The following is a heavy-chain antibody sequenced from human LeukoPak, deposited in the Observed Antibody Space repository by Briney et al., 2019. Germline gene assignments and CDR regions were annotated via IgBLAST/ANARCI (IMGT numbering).Heavy chain of an antibody. V-gene: IGHV4-59*11. D-gene: IGHD4-17*01. CDR2: VLYSGIT. J-gene: IGHJ3*02. CDR1: GGSISTHY. CDR3: ARDLTTVTKGFDI. Sequence: SETLFLTCTISGGSISTHYWTWIRQPPGKGLEWIGYVLYSGITNYNPSLRSRITISVDTSQNQFSLSLRSVTAADTAVYYCARDLTTVTKGFDIWGQGTMVTVSS.